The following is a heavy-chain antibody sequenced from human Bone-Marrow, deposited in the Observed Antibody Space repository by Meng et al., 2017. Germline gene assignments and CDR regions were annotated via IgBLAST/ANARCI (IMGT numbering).Heavy chain of an antibody. D-gene: IGHD6-13*01. V-gene: IGHV1-18*01. CDR3: ARDKPPYSSSWRVPAPGAFDI. CDR1: GYTFTSYG. Sequence: ASVKVSCQASGYTFTSYGISWLRQPPGQELEWMGCISAYNGNTNYAQKLQGRVTMTTDTPTITAYMELRSLRSDDTPVYYCARDKPPYSSSWRVPAPGAFDIWGQGTMVTVSS. J-gene: IGHJ3*02. CDR2: ISAYNGNT.